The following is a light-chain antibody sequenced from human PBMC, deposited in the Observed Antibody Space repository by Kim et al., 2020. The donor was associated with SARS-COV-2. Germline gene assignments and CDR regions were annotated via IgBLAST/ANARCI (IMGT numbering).Light chain of an antibody. CDR1: QGISSY. J-gene: IGKJ4*01. Sequence: IQMTQSPSAMSASVGDRVTITCRASQGISSYLAWFQQKPGQVPKRLIYAASTLQSGVPSRFSGSGSGTEFTLTISSLQPEDFATYYCLQHDSYPLTFGGGTKLEI. CDR3: LQHDSYPLT. V-gene: IGKV1-17*03. CDR2: AAS.